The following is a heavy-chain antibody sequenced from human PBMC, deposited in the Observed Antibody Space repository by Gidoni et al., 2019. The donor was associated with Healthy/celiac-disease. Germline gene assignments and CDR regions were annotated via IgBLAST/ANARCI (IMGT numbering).Heavy chain of an antibody. CDR1: GGSISSGGYY. J-gene: IGHJ4*02. Sequence: QVQLQESGPGLVKPSQTLSLTCTVSGGSISSGGYYWSWIRQHPGKGLAWIGYIYYSGSTYYNPSLKSRVTISVDTSKNQFSLKLSSVTAADTAVYYCARYGEGSSGTYYFDYWGQGTLVTVSS. CDR2: IYYSGST. CDR3: ARYGEGSSGTYYFDY. V-gene: IGHV4-31*03. D-gene: IGHD6-6*01.